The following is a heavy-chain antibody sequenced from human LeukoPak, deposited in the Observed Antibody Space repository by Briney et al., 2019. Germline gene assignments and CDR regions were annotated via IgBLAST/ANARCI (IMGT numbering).Heavy chain of an antibody. V-gene: IGHV1-46*01. CDR3: ARVSVDPCSSTSCYLSPWFDP. CDR2: IIPSGGST. J-gene: IGHJ5*02. Sequence: ASVKVSCKASGYTFTRYYMQWVRQAPGQGLEWMGMIIPSGGSTTCAQNFQDRVTLTRDMSTSTVYMELSSLRSEDTAVYYCARVSVDPCSSTSCYLSPWFDPWGQGTLVTVSS. D-gene: IGHD2-2*01. CDR1: GYTFTRYY.